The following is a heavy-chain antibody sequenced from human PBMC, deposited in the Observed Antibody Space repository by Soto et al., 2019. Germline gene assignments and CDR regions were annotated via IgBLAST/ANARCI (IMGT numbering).Heavy chain of an antibody. V-gene: IGHV1-2*02. CDR2: INLDSGGT. CDR3: AGNYYDSSGYYYVDY. J-gene: IGHJ4*01. D-gene: IGHD3-22*01. Sequence: GASVKVSCKASGFTFTGYYMHWVRQAPGQGLEWMGWINLDSGGTNYAQKFQGRVTMTRDTSISTAYMELSRLRSDDTAVYYCAGNYYDSSGYYYVDYWGHGTLVTVSS. CDR1: GFTFTGYY.